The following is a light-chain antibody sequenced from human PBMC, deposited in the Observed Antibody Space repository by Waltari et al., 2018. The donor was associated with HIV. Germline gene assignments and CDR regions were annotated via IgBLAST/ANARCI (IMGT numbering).Light chain of an antibody. CDR3: STWDNSLSHWV. CDR1: ISSLGGTF. Sequence: QTVVTQPPSASGTPGQNLSIYCSGDISSLGGTFVYWYHQRPGTATRLLLYRNDQRPSGVPDRFSGSKSATSASLAISGLRSEDEADYRCSTWDNSLSHWVFGGG. CDR2: RND. V-gene: IGLV1-47*01. J-gene: IGLJ3*02.